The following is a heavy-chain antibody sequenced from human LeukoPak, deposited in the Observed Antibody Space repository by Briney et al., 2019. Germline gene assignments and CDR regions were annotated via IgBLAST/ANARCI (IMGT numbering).Heavy chain of an antibody. V-gene: IGHV3-23*01. Sequence: GGSLRLSCAASGFTFSSYAMSWVRQAPGKGLEWVSAIIGSGGSTYYADSVKGRFTISRDNSKNTLYLQMNSLRAEDTAVYYCAKVTNWDFLFPRYYFDYWGQGTLVTVSS. D-gene: IGHD7-27*01. CDR1: GFTFSSYA. CDR3: AKVTNWDFLFPRYYFDY. CDR2: IIGSGGST. J-gene: IGHJ4*02.